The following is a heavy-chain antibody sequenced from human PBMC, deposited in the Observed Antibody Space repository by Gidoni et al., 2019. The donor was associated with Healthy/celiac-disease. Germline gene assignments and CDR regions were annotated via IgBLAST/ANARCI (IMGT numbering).Heavy chain of an antibody. D-gene: IGHD6-13*01. Sequence: QVQLVQSGAEVKKPGASVKVSCKASGYTFTSYAMHWVRQAPGQRLEWMGWINAGNGNTKYSQKFQGRVTITRDTSASTAYMELSSLRSEDTAVYYWARDLIEQQLAGAYLGYWGQGTLVTVSS. V-gene: IGHV1-3*01. CDR2: INAGNGNT. J-gene: IGHJ4*02. CDR3: ARDLIEQQLAGAYLGY. CDR1: GYTFTSYA.